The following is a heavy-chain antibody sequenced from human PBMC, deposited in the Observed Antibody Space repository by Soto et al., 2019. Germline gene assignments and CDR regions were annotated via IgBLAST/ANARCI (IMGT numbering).Heavy chain of an antibody. CDR3: ARILKYGSGGFDY. V-gene: IGHV1-3*01. Sequence: GSSVKVSCKASGGTFSSYAISWVRQAPGQGLEWMGWINAGNGNTKYSQKFQGRVTITRDTSASTAYMELSSLRSEDTAVYYCARILKYGSGGFDYWGQGTLVTVSS. J-gene: IGHJ4*02. D-gene: IGHD2-15*01. CDR2: INAGNGNT. CDR1: GGTFSSYA.